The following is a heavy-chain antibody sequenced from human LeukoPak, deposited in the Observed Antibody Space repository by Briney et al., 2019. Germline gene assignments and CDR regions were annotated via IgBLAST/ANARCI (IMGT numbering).Heavy chain of an antibody. CDR2: IYYSGST. Sequence: PSETLSLTCTVSGGSISSSSYHWGWIRQPPGKGLEWIGSIYYSGSTYYNPSLKSRVTISVDTSKNQFSLKLSSVTAADTAVYYCARHPVEGRADTANWFDPWGQGTLVTVSS. CDR3: ARHPVEGRADTANWFDP. J-gene: IGHJ5*02. V-gene: IGHV4-39*01. CDR1: GGSISSSSYH. D-gene: IGHD5-18*01.